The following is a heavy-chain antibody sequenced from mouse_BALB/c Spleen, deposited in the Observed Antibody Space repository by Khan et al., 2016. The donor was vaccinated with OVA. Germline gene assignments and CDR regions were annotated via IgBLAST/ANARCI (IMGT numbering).Heavy chain of an antibody. V-gene: IGHV5-9-1*01. CDR1: GFTFSTYA. Sequence: EVELVESGGGLVKPGGSLKLSCAASGFTFSTYAMSWVRQTPEKRLEWVATISSVSTYTYYPDSVKGRFTISRDNVKNTLYLQMRSQRSEDTAMYYYARNNYGPFAIWGRGTLVTVSA. CDR3: ARNNYGPFAI. D-gene: IGHD1-2*01. J-gene: IGHJ3*01. CDR2: ISSVSTYT.